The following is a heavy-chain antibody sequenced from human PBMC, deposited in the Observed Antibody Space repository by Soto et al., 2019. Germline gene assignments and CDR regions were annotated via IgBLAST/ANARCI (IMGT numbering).Heavy chain of an antibody. Sequence: PGESLKISCKGSGYMFTSSWISWVRQMPGKGLEWMGKIDPSDSYTNYSPSFQGHVSLPADRSIRTVYLQWSSLKASDTDLSYCERKRQPASIDVVAMDVWGQGTTVTVSS. V-gene: IGHV5-10-1*01. D-gene: IGHD2-15*01. CDR2: IDPSDSYT. CDR1: GYMFTSSW. J-gene: IGHJ6*02. CDR3: ERKRQPASIDVVAMDV.